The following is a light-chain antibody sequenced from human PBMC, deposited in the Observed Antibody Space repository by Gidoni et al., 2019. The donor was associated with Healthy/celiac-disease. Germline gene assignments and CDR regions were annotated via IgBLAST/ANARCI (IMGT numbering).Light chain of an antibody. CDR2: WAS. CDR1: QGVLYSSNNKNY. Sequence: DIVMTQSPDSRAVDLGERATITCKSSQGVLYSSNNKNYLAGYQQKPGQPPKLLIYWASTRESGVPDRFSGSGSGTDFTLTISSLQAEDVAVYYCQQYYSTPRTFGQGTKVEIK. J-gene: IGKJ1*01. CDR3: QQYYSTPRT. V-gene: IGKV4-1*01.